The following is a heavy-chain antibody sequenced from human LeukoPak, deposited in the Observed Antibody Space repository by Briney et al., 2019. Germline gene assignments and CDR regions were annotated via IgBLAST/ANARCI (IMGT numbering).Heavy chain of an antibody. CDR1: GFTFSSYG. CDR3: AKGMIVVVPAFQH. Sequence: PGGSLRLSCAASGFTFSSYGMHWVRQAPGKGLEWVAFIRYDGSNKYYADSVKGRFTISRDNSKNTLYLQMNSLRAEDTAVYYCAKGMIVVVPAFQHWGQGTLVTVSS. V-gene: IGHV3-30*02. J-gene: IGHJ1*01. D-gene: IGHD3-22*01. CDR2: IRYDGSNK.